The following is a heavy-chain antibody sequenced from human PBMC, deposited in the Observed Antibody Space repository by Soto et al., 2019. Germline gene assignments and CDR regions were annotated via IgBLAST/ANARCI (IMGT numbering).Heavy chain of an antibody. J-gene: IGHJ4*02. CDR1: GFIFSGSA. Sequence: EVQLVESGGGLVQPGGSLKLSCAASGFIFSGSAVHWVRQASVKGLEWVGRILSKAGNYATAYPASMKGRFTISRDDSENTAFLQMNSLKTEDTAVYYCIRGGSPYYYDYWVQGTLVAVSS. CDR3: IRGGSPYYYDY. CDR2: ILSKAGNYAT. V-gene: IGHV3-73*01.